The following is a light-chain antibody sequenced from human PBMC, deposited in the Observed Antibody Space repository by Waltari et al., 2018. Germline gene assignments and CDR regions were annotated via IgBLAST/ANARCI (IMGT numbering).Light chain of an antibody. Sequence: DILMTQSPLSLSVSPGEPASITCRSSQSLLHSDGYNYLHWYLQKPGQSPQLLFYVGSSRASGVPDRVSGSGSGTYFTLKITRVEPEDVGLYYCMQALQMYTFGQGTRLDI. CDR2: VGS. CDR1: QSLLHSDGYNY. CDR3: MQALQMYT. J-gene: IGKJ2*01. V-gene: IGKV2-28*01.